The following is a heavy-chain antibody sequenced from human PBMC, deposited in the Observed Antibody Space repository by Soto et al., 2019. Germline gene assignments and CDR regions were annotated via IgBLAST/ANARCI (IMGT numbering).Heavy chain of an antibody. Sequence: GGSLRLSCTASGFTFGDYAMSWFRQAPGKGLEWVGFIRSKAYGGTTEYAASVKGRFTISRDDSKSIAYLQMNSLKTEDTAVYYCTRVSVEWVTMVRGSFDYWGQGTLVTVSS. V-gene: IGHV3-49*03. CDR2: IRSKAYGGTT. CDR1: GFTFGDYA. CDR3: TRVSVEWVTMVRGSFDY. J-gene: IGHJ4*02. D-gene: IGHD3-10*01.